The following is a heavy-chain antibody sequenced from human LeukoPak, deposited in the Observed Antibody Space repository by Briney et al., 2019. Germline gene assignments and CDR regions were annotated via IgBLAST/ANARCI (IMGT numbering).Heavy chain of an antibody. CDR3: AKGGSFDILTGPDV. CDR1: GFTFSNYV. Sequence: PGRSLRLSCAASGFTFSNYVMHWVRQAPGKGLEWVAVISYDGSNKYYADSVKGRITMSRDDSKSTLYLQMNSLRAEDTAVYYCAKGGSFDILTGPDVWGQGILVTVSS. D-gene: IGHD3-9*01. J-gene: IGHJ4*02. CDR2: ISYDGSNK. V-gene: IGHV3-30*18.